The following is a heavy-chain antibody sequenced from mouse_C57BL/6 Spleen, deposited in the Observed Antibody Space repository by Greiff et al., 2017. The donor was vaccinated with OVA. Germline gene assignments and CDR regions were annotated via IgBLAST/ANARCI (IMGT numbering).Heavy chain of an antibody. CDR3: ARGDYSYAMDY. CDR1: GYTFTSYD. D-gene: IGHD1-1*01. J-gene: IGHJ4*01. Sequence: VKLVESGPELVKPGASVKLSCKASGYTFTSYDINWVKQRPGQGLEWIGWIYPRDGSTKYNEKFKGKATLTVDTSSSTAYMELHSLTSEDSAVYFCARGDYSYAMDYWGQGTSVTVSS. V-gene: IGHV1-85*01. CDR2: IYPRDGST.